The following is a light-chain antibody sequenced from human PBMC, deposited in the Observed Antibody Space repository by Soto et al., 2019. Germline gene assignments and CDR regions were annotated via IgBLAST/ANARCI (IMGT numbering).Light chain of an antibody. Sequence: QSVLTQPPSVSGAPGQRITISCTGSSSNIGADYDVHWYQQLPGTAPKLLLTGNNYRPSGVPDRFSGSKSGTSVFLAITGLQAEDEADYYCQSYDSSLSGIDVFGTGTKLTVL. V-gene: IGLV1-40*01. CDR3: QSYDSSLSGIDV. CDR2: GNN. J-gene: IGLJ1*01. CDR1: SSNIGADYD.